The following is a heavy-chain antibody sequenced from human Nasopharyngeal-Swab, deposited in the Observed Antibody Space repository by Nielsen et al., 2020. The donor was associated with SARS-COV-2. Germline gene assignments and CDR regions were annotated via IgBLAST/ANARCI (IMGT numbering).Heavy chain of an antibody. Sequence: GESLKISCPASGFTFSSEAMSWVRQAPGKGLEWVSHSTNHADSVRGRFTISRDNSKNTLYLQMNSLRAEDTAVYFCAKDWRYGGGYWGQGTLVTVSS. CDR2: ST. CDR3: AKDWRYGGGY. J-gene: IGHJ4*02. D-gene: IGHD4/OR15-4a*01. CDR1: GFTFSSEA. V-gene: IGHV3-23*01.